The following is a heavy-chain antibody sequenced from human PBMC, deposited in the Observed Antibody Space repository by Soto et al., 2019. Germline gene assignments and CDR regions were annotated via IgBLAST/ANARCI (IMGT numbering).Heavy chain of an antibody. D-gene: IGHD3-22*01. CDR2: ISGSGVST. CDR3: AKPQNRYYYDSRGSGFVDY. J-gene: IGHJ4*02. Sequence: GGSLRLSGAASGFTFSSYSMSWVRQAPWKGLEWVSAISGSGVSTYYADSVKGRFTISRDNSKNTLYLQMNSLRAEDTAVYYCAKPQNRYYYDSRGSGFVDYCGQGNLFTVSS. V-gene: IGHV3-23*01. CDR1: GFTFSSYS.